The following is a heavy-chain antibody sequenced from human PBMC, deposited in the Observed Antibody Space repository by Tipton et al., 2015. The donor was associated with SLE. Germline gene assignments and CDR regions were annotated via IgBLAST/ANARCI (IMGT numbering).Heavy chain of an antibody. Sequence: LRLSCTVSGGSISSGGYYWSWIRQHPGKGLEWIGYIYYSGSTYYNPSLKSRVTISVDTSKNQLSLKLSSVTAADTAVYYCARDQTTVVTRGYYYYYMDVWGKGTTVTVSS. CDR1: GGSISSGGYY. CDR3: ARDQTTVVTRGYYYYYMDV. CDR2: IYYSGST. J-gene: IGHJ6*03. V-gene: IGHV4-31*03. D-gene: IGHD4-23*01.